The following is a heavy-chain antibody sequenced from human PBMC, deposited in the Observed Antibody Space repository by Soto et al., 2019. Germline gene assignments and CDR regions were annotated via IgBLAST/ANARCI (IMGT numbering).Heavy chain of an antibody. CDR1: GGSISNNNYH. D-gene: IGHD3-16*01. J-gene: IGHJ4*02. CDR2: IYYRGNT. CDR3: ARLRGGCPADF. Sequence: SETLSLTCSVSGGSISNNNYHWGWIRQPPGKGLEWMGSIYYRGNTYYNPSLRSRITISVDTSRNQFSLALSSVTAADTAVYFCARLRGGCPADFWDQGTLVTVSS. V-gene: IGHV4-39*01.